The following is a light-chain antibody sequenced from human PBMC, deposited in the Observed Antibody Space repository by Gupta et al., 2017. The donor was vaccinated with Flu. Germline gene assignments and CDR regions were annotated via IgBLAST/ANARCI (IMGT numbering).Light chain of an antibody. CDR2: AAS. CDR3: QQSYSTSWT. Sequence: PSSLSASVGDRVTITCRASQSISSYLNWYQQKPGKAPKLLIYAASSLQSGVPSRFSGSGSGTDFTLTSSSLQPEDFATYYCQQSYSTSWTFGQGTKVEIK. CDR1: QSISSY. J-gene: IGKJ1*01. V-gene: IGKV1-39*01.